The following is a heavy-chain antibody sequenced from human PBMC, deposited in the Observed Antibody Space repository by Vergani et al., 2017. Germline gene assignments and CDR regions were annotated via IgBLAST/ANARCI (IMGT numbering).Heavy chain of an antibody. D-gene: IGHD2-15*01. J-gene: IGHJ6*03. V-gene: IGHV3-53*01. CDR3: ARVICSGGSCYYYYYYMDV. CDR2: IYSGGST. Sequence: EVQLVESGGGLIQPGGSLRLSCAASGFTVSSNYMSWVRQAPGKGLEWVSVIYSGGSTYYADSVKGRFTISRDNSKNTLYLQMNSLRSDDTAVYYCARVICSGGSCYYYYYYMDVWGKGTTVTVSS. CDR1: GFTVSSNY.